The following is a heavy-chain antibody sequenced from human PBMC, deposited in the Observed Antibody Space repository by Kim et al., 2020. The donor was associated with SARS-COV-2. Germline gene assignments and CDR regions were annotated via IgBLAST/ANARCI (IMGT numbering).Heavy chain of an antibody. CDR2: INNGGST. J-gene: IGHJ6*02. D-gene: IGHD4-17*01. CDR3: ARGTTVTTLFNYYFGMDV. Sequence: SESLSLTCAVYGGSFSSYYRNWVRQPPGKGLEWIGEINNGGSTNYNPSLKGRVTISVDTSKNQFSLQMSSVTAADTAVYSCARGTTVTTLFNYYFGMDVWGQGTPVTVSS. CDR1: GGSFSSYY. V-gene: IGHV4-34*01.